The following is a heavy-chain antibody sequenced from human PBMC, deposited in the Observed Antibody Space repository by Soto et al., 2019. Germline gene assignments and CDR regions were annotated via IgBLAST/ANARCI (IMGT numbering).Heavy chain of an antibody. Sequence: GGSLRLSCAASGFTFSSYGMHWVRQAPGKGLEWVAVIWYDGSNKYYADSVKGRFTISRDNSKNTLYLQMNSLRAEDTAVYYCAREKQLVRYFDYWGQGTLVTVSS. V-gene: IGHV3-33*08. CDR2: IWYDGSNK. D-gene: IGHD6-6*01. J-gene: IGHJ4*02. CDR1: GFTFSSYG. CDR3: AREKQLVRYFDY.